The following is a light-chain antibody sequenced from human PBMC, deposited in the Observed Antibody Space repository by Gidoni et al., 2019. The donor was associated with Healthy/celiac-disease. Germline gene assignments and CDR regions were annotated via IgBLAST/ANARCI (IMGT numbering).Light chain of an antibody. CDR3: QQYGSSPLFT. CDR1: QSVSSSY. V-gene: IGKV3-20*01. J-gene: IGKJ3*01. Sequence: EIVLTQSPGTLSLSPGERATLSCRASQSVSSSYLAWYQQKPGQAPRLLIYGASSRPTGIPDRFSGSGSGTDFTLTISRLEPEDFAVYYCQQYGSSPLFTFXPXTKVDIK. CDR2: GAS.